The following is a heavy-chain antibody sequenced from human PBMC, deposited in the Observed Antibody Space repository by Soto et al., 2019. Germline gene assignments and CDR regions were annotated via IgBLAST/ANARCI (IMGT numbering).Heavy chain of an antibody. CDR1: GYTFTSYG. D-gene: IGHD5-12*01. CDR3: ARDSHSGYDWHYYYYGMDV. V-gene: IGHV1-18*01. CDR2: ISAYNGNT. J-gene: IGHJ6*02. Sequence: ASVKVSCKASGYTFTSYGISWVRQAPGQGLEWMGWISAYNGNTNYAQKHQGRVTMTTDTSTSTAYMELRSLRSDDTAVYYCARDSHSGYDWHYYYYGMDVWGQGTTVTVSS.